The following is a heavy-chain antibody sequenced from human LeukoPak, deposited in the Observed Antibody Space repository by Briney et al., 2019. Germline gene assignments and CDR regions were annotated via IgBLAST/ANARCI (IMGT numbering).Heavy chain of an antibody. J-gene: IGHJ3*02. CDR3: AKSLLTTATGTGRAFDI. CDR2: ISAGGDGT. CDR1: TFSFSRYP. V-gene: IGHV3-23*01. Sequence: PGGSLRLSCVASTFSFSRYPMGWVRQAPGKGLEWVSGISAGGDGTYHADPVKGRFTISRDNSKNTLYLQMNSLRAEDTAQYFCAKSLLTTATGTGRAFDIWGQGTMVTVSS. D-gene: IGHD1-1*01.